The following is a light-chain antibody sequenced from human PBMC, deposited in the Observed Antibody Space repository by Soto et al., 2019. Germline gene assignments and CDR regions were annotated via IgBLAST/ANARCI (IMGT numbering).Light chain of an antibody. CDR2: DAS. Sequence: DIQMTQSPSSLSASVGDRVTITCRASQGVGIYLAWFQQKAGKAPKSLIYDASRLQSGVPSRFSGSGSGTDFTLTISSLQPEDFATYYCQHYKNYPLTFCGGTRVEIK. CDR3: QHYKNYPLT. V-gene: IGKV1-16*01. CDR1: QGVGIY. J-gene: IGKJ4*01.